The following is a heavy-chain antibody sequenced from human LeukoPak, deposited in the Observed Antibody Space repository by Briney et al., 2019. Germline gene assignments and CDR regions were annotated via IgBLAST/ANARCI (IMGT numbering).Heavy chain of an antibody. CDR3: ARVSLGFWSGYKTFDY. CDR1: GGSISSYY. Sequence: KPSETLSLTCTVSGGSISSYYWRWIRQPPGKGLEWIGYIYYSGSTNYNPSLKSRVTISVDTSKNQFSLKLSSVTAADTAVYYCARVSLGFWSGYKTFDYWGQGTLVTVSS. V-gene: IGHV4-59*01. J-gene: IGHJ4*02. D-gene: IGHD3-3*01. CDR2: IYYSGST.